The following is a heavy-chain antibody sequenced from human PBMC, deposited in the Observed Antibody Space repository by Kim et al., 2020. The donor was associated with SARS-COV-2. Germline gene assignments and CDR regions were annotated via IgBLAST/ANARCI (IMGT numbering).Heavy chain of an antibody. CDR3: ARGPSYFDY. Sequence: GSTNYNASLKSRVTISVDTSKNQFSLKLSSVTAADTAVYYCARGPSYFDYWGQGTLVTVSS. V-gene: IGHV4-59*09. CDR2: GST. J-gene: IGHJ4*02.